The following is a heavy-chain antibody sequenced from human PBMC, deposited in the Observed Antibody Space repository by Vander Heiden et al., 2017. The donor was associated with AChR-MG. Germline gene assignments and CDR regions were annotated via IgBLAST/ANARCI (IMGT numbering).Heavy chain of an antibody. Sequence: QVQLVESGGGVVQPGRSLRLSCAASGFTFSSYGMHWVRQAPGKGLEWVAVISYDGSNKYYADSVKGRFTISRDNSKNTLYLQMNSLRAEDTAVYYCAKDRGFHFWSGYYQPDYWGQGTLVTVSS. D-gene: IGHD3-3*02. J-gene: IGHJ4*02. CDR3: AKDRGFHFWSGYYQPDY. CDR1: GFTFSSYG. V-gene: IGHV3-30*18. CDR2: ISYDGSNK.